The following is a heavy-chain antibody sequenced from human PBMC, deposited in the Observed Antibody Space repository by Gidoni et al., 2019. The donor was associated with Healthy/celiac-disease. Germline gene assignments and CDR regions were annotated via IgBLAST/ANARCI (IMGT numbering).Heavy chain of an antibody. Sequence: EVQLVESGGGLVQPGGSLRLSCAASGFTFSDHYMDWVRQAPGKGLEWVCRIRNKANSYSTEYAASVKGRFTISRDDSKNSVNLQMNSLKTEDTAVYYCARGGSYLMEDYWGQGTLVTVSS. J-gene: IGHJ4*02. CDR1: GFTFSDHY. V-gene: IGHV3-72*01. D-gene: IGHD1-26*01. CDR3: ARGGSYLMEDY. CDR2: IRNKANSYST.